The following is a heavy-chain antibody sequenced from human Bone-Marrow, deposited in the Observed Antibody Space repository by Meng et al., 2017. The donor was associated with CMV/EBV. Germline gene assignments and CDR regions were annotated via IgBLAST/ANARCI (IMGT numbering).Heavy chain of an antibody. CDR1: GFTFSSYW. J-gene: IGHJ5*02. D-gene: IGHD2-15*01. V-gene: IGHV3-7*01. CDR3: ARIVVMVAAQDNWFDP. Sequence: GGSLRPSCAAPGFTFSSYWMSWVRQAPGKGLEWVANIKQDGSEKYYVDSVKGRFTISRDNAKNSLSMQMNSLRADETAVYYCARIVVMVAAQDNWFDPWGQGTLVTVSS. CDR2: IKQDGSEK.